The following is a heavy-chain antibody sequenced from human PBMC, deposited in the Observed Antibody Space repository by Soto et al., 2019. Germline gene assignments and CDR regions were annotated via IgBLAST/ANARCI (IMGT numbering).Heavy chain of an antibody. J-gene: IGHJ4*02. D-gene: IGHD3-3*02. Sequence: GGSLRLSCAASGFKFSDSWMHWVRQAPGKGLVWVSRINPGGVMTHYADSVKGRFTTSRDNGKNTVFLQLSSLRVEDTAIYYCVRDIRKDDFWGQGTLVTVSS. CDR1: GFKFSDSW. V-gene: IGHV3-74*01. CDR2: INPGGVMT. CDR3: VRDIRKDDF.